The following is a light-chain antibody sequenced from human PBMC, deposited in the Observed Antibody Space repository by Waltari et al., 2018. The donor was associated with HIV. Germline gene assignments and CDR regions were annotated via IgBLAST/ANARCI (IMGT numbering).Light chain of an antibody. CDR3: QSYDSSLSGSVV. J-gene: IGLJ2*01. CDR1: SSNIGAGYD. V-gene: IGLV1-40*01. Sequence: QSVLTQPPSVSGAPGQRVTISCTGSSSNIGAGYDVHWYQQLPGTAPKLLIYGNKYRPSGVPGRVSGSKSGTSASLAITGLQAEDEADYYCQSYDSSLSGSVVFGGGTKVTVL. CDR2: GNK.